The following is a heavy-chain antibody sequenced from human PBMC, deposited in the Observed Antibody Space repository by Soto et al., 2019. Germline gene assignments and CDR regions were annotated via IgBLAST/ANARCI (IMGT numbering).Heavy chain of an antibody. CDR2: ISGSSGSI. CDR3: APLGTTLTVAGY. D-gene: IGHD6-19*01. V-gene: IGHV3-23*01. CDR1: GFTCSGHF. Sequence: GGSLRLSCRASGFTCSGHFISWVRQAPGKGLEWVSAISGSSGSINYADSVQGRFTISRDNSKHTLYLQMNSLRAEDTAVYYCAPLGTTLTVAGYWGQGTLVNVS. J-gene: IGHJ4*02.